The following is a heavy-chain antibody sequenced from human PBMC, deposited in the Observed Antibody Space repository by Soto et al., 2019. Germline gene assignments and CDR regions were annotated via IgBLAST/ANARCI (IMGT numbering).Heavy chain of an antibody. Sequence: QITLKESGPTLVKPTQTLTLTCTFSGFSLTTRGVGVGWIRQPPGKALECLALIYWDDDKRYSPSLQSRLSITKDPSKNQVVLTMTNVDPVDTATYYCAHIPNYYQYDWFDPGGQGTLVSVSS. V-gene: IGHV2-5*02. CDR1: GFSLTTRGVG. CDR2: IYWDDDK. CDR3: AHIPNYYQYDWFDP. D-gene: IGHD3-16*01. J-gene: IGHJ5*02.